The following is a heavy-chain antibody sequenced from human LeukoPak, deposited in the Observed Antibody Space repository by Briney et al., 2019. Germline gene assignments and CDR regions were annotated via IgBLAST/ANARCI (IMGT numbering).Heavy chain of an antibody. CDR1: GDTFYNYP. CDR2: IILLFGST. CDR3: ARGAGWLIDY. Sequence: ASVKVSCKASGDTFYNYPISWVRQAPGQGLEWMGHIILLFGSTHYAQNFHGRLTISADESTRTAFMELSSLRSEDTALYYCARGAGWLIDYWGQGILVTVSS. D-gene: IGHD3-16*01. J-gene: IGHJ4*02. V-gene: IGHV1-69*01.